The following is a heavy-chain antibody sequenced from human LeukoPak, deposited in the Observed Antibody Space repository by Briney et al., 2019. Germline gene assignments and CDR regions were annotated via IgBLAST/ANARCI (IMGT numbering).Heavy chain of an antibody. CDR2: ISSSSSYI. CDR1: GFTFSSYS. Sequence: GSLRLSCAASGFTFSSYSMNWVRQAPGKGLEWVSSISSSSSYIYYADSVKGRFTISRDNAKSSLYLQMNSLRAEDTAVYYCVRDKEMSTMTGSVLDYWGQGTLVTVTS. J-gene: IGHJ4*02. D-gene: IGHD5-24*01. CDR3: VRDKEMSTMTGSVLDY. V-gene: IGHV3-21*01.